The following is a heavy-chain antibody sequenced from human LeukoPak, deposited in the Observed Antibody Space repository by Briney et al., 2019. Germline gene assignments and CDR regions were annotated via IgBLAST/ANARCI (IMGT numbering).Heavy chain of an antibody. CDR1: GFTFSDYW. Sequence: GGSLRLSCAASGFTFSDYWMSWVRQAPGKGLEWVANIEHDGSEKYYVDALTGRFTVSRDNAKNSLYLQINSLRAGDTAVYYCARVGAARYYYYYMDVWGKGATVTVSS. CDR3: ARVGAARYYYYYMDV. CDR2: IEHDGSEK. J-gene: IGHJ6*03. V-gene: IGHV3-7*01. D-gene: IGHD2-15*01.